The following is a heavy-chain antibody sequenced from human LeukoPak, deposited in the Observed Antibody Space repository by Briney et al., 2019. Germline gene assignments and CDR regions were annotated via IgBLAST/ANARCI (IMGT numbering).Heavy chain of an antibody. CDR2: ISYDGSNK. Sequence: GSLRLSCAASGFTFSSYAMHWVRQAPGKGLEWVAVISYDGSNKYYADSVKGRFTISRDNSKNTLYLQMNSLRAEDTAVYYCARGMLGVRAPWGQGTLVTVSS. J-gene: IGHJ5*02. V-gene: IGHV3-30-3*01. CDR3: ARGMLGVRAP. CDR1: GFTFSSYA. D-gene: IGHD3-16*01.